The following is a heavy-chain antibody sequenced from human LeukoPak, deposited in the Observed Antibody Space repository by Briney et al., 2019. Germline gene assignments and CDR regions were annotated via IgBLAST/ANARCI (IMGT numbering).Heavy chain of an antibody. Sequence: QPGGPLRLSCAASGFTFSSYGMSRVRQAPGKGLEWVSAISGSGGSTYYADSVKGRFTISRDNSKNTLYLQMNSLRAEDTAVYYCAKRPVRDGYNYEEIDYWGQGTLVTVSS. CDR3: AKRPVRDGYNYEEIDY. CDR2: ISGSGGST. CDR1: GFTFSSYG. D-gene: IGHD5-24*01. J-gene: IGHJ4*02. V-gene: IGHV3-23*01.